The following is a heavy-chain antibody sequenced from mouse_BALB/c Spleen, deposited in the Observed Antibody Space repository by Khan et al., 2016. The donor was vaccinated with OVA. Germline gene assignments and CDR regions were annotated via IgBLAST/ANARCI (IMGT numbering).Heavy chain of an antibody. J-gene: IGHJ4*01. Sequence: QVQLKESGPGLVAPSQSLSITCTVSGFSLTGYGVNWVRQPPGKGLEWLGMIWGDGTTDYNSALNSRLSISKDNSKSKVFLKMKRLQTDDTASYYCARAYDGNYREAMDYWGQGTSVTVSS. D-gene: IGHD2-10*01. CDR2: IWGDGTT. V-gene: IGHV2-6-7*01. CDR1: GFSLTGYG. CDR3: ARAYDGNYREAMDY.